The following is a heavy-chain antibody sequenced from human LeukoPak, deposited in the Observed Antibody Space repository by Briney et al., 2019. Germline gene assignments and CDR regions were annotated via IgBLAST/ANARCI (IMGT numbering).Heavy chain of an antibody. Sequence: SETLSLTCTVSGGSIRGYYWSWIRQPAGKGLEWIGRIYTSGSTNYNPYFKSRVSMSVDTSKNHFSLKLSSVTAADTAVYYCARSNTYYYDSASGWFDPWGQGTLVTVSS. J-gene: IGHJ5*02. D-gene: IGHD3-22*01. CDR2: IYTSGST. CDR3: ARSNTYYYDSASGWFDP. V-gene: IGHV4-4*07. CDR1: GGSIRGYY.